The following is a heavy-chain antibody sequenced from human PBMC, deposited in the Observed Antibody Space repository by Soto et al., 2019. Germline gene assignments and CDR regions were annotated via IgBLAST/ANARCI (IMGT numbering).Heavy chain of an antibody. V-gene: IGHV3-30*18. D-gene: IGHD5-18*01. Sequence: PGGSLRLSCDASGFTFNFYGVHWVRQAPGKGLEWVAVISYDGSDKYYADSVRGRFTISRDNTKNTVWLQMNSLRGEDTAVYYCAKERRYSFDALDLWGQGTLVTVSS. CDR2: ISYDGSDK. CDR3: AKERRYSFDALDL. J-gene: IGHJ3*01. CDR1: GFTFNFYG.